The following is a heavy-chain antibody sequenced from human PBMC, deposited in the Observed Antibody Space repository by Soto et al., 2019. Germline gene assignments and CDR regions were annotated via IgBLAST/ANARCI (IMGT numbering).Heavy chain of an antibody. V-gene: IGHV3-21*01. CDR2: ISSSSSYI. CDR3: ASPLTMDLYYYGMDV. J-gene: IGHJ6*02. Sequence: GGSLRLSCAASGFTFSSYSMNWVRQAPGKGLEWVSSISSSSSYIYYADSVKGRFTISRDNAKNSLYLQMNSLRAEDTAVYYCASPLTMDLYYYGMDVWGQGTTVTVSS. D-gene: IGHD3-10*01. CDR1: GFTFSSYS.